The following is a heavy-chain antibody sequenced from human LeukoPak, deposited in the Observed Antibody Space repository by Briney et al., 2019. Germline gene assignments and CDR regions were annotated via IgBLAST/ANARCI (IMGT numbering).Heavy chain of an antibody. CDR3: AILTSSSSWHLSDAFDI. J-gene: IGHJ3*02. CDR1: GFTFSSYG. V-gene: IGHV3-30*02. CDR2: IRYDGSNK. Sequence: GGSLRLSCAASGFTFSSYGMHWVRQAPGKGLEWVAFIRYDGSNKYYADSVKGRFTISRDNSKNTLYLQMNSLRAEDTAVYYCAILTSSSSWHLSDAFDIWGQGTMVTVSS. D-gene: IGHD6-13*01.